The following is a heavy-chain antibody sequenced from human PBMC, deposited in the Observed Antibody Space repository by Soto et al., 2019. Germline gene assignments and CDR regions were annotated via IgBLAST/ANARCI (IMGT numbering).Heavy chain of an antibody. D-gene: IGHD1-26*01. J-gene: IGHJ6*02. V-gene: IGHV3-48*03. Sequence: PGGSLRLSCAPSGFTFSSYEMNWVRQAPGKGLEWVSYISDSGSTIYSADSVKGRFTISRDNAKNSLYLQMNRLRAEDTAVYYCARGGGGGMDVWGQGTTVTVSS. CDR2: ISDSGSTI. CDR3: ARGGGGGMDV. CDR1: GFTFSSYE.